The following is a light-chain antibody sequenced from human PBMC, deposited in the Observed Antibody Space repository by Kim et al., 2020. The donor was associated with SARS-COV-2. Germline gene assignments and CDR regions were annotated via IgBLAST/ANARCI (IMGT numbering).Light chain of an antibody. CDR3: QRHNDALRT. Sequence: ASVGDRVTITGRARQGISTFLAWYQHKPGKVPKLLIYGASTWQPGVTSRFSGSGSVTDFTLTINSLQPEDVATYYCQRHNDALRTFGQGTKVDIK. CDR1: QGISTF. V-gene: IGKV1-27*01. J-gene: IGKJ1*01. CDR2: GAS.